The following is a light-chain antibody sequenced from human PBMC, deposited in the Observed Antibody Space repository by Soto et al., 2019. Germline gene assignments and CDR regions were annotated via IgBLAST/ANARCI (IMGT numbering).Light chain of an antibody. J-gene: IGLJ1*01. CDR2: GVS. V-gene: IGLV2-14*01. Sequence: QSALTQPASVSGSPGQSITISCTGTISDFVVYNYVSWYQQHPGKAPKLMIYGVSNRPSGVSNRFSGSKSGNTASLTISGLHADDEADYYCSSHTISSALQVFGTGTKLTVL. CDR3: SSHTISSALQV. CDR1: ISDFVVYNY.